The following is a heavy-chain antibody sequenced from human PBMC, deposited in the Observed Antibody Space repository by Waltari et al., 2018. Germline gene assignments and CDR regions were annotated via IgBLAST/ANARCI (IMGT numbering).Heavy chain of an antibody. CDR2: ISYSGST. J-gene: IGHJ4*02. D-gene: IGHD2-2*01. V-gene: IGHV4-39*01. CDR1: GGSISSSSYY. CDR3: ARQRGVPPDY. Sequence: QLQLQESGPGLVKPSETLSLTCTVSGGSISSSSYYWGWIRQPPGKGLEWIGSISYSGSTYYNPSLKGRVTIAVDTSKNQVSLKLSSVTAADPAVYYCARQRGVPPDYWGQGTLVTVSS.